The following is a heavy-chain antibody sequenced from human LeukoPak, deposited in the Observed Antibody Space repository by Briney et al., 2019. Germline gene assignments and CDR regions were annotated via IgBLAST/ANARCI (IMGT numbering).Heavy chain of an antibody. J-gene: IGHJ4*02. CDR2: IKQDGSEK. V-gene: IGHV3-7*01. CDR3: ARLRRNGYYGSSGYYYFDY. Sequence: GGSLRLSCAASGFIVSQNYMSWVRQAPGKGLEWVANIKQDGSEKYYVDSVKGRFTISRDNAKNSLYLQMNSLRAEDTAVYYCARLRRNGYYGSSGYYYFDYWGQGTLVTVSS. CDR1: GFIVSQNY. D-gene: IGHD3-22*01.